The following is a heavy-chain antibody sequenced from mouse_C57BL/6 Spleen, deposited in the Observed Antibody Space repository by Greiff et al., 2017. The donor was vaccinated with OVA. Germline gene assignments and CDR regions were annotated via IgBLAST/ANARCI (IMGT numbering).Heavy chain of an antibody. V-gene: IGHV1-19*01. J-gene: IGHJ2*01. Sequence: EVQLQQSGPVLVKPGASVKMSCKASGYTFTDYYMNWVKQSPGKSLEWIGVINPYNGGTSYNQKFKGKATLTVDKSSSTAYMELNSLTSEDSAVYYCARNYYGSGYYFDYWGQGTTRTVSS. D-gene: IGHD1-1*01. CDR1: GYTFTDYY. CDR2: INPYNGGT. CDR3: ARNYYGSGYYFDY.